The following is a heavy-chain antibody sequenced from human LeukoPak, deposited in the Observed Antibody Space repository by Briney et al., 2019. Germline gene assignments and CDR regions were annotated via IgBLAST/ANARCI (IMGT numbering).Heavy chain of an antibody. Sequence: SGGSLRLSCAASGFTFSSYAMSWVRQAPGKGLEWVSAISGSGGSTYYADSVKGRFTISRDNSKNTLYLQMNSLRAEDTAVYYCANRAGDTAYYYYYYYMDVWGKGTTVTVSS. J-gene: IGHJ6*03. CDR1: GFTFSSYA. CDR3: ANRAGDTAYYYYYYYMDV. CDR2: ISGSGGST. V-gene: IGHV3-23*01. D-gene: IGHD2-21*02.